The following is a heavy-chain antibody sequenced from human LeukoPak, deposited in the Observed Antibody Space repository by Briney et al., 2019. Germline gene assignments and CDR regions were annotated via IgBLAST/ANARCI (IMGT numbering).Heavy chain of an antibody. CDR3: ARVVDGPYSRYYFDY. V-gene: IGHV4-61*01. Sequence: SETLSLTCTVSGGSVSSGSYYWSWIRQPPGKGLEWIGYIYYSGSTNYNPSLKSRVTISVDTSKNQFSLKLSSMTAADTAVYYCARVVDGPYSRYYFDYWGQGTLVTVSS. CDR1: GGSVSSGSYY. CDR2: IYYSGST. J-gene: IGHJ4*02. D-gene: IGHD3-22*01.